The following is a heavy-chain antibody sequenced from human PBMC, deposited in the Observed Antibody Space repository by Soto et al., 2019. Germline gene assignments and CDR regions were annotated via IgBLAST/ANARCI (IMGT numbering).Heavy chain of an antibody. D-gene: IGHD3-10*01. J-gene: IGHJ5*02. CDR2: ISAYNGNT. V-gene: IGHV1-18*01. CDR1: GYTFTSYG. CDR3: AREGLWFGELLFPHHNWFDP. Sequence: ASVKVSCKASGYTFTSYGISWVRQAPGQGLEWMGWISAYNGNTNYAQKLQGRVTMTTDTSTSTAYMELRSLRSGDTAVYYCAREGLWFGELLFPHHNWFDPWGQGTLVTVSS.